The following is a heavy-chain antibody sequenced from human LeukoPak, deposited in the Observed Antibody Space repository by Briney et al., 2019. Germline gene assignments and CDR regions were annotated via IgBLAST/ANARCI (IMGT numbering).Heavy chain of an antibody. CDR2: MNPNSGNT. D-gene: IGHD1-20*01. V-gene: IGHV1-8*03. CDR3: ARGDRIAGVRDY. J-gene: IGHJ4*02. Sequence: ASVKVSCKASGYTFTSYDINWVRQGTGQGLEWMGWMNPNSGNTGYAQKFQGRVTITRNTSISTAYMELSSLRSEDTAVYYCARGDRIAGVRDYWGQGTLVTVSS. CDR1: GYTFTSYD.